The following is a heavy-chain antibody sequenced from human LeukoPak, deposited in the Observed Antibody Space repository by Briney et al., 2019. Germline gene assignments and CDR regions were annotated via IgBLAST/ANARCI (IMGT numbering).Heavy chain of an antibody. CDR1: GYSISSGYY. CDR2: IYHSGST. CDR3: ARLYMVPSYYYYYMDV. V-gene: IGHV4-38-2*01. D-gene: IGHD3-10*01. J-gene: IGHJ6*03. Sequence: SETLSLTCAVSGYSISSGYYWGWIRQPPGKGLEWIGSIYHSGSTYYNPSLKSRVTISVDTSKKQFSLKLSSVTAADTAVYYCARLYMVPSYYYYYMDVWGKGTTVTVSS.